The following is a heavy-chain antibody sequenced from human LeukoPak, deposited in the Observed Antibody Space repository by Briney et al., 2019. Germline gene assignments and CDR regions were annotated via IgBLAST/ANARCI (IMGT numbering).Heavy chain of an antibody. V-gene: IGHV3-30*04. CDR2: ISSDGSNQ. CDR1: GFTFSSYA. CDR3: ARAQRTIGELFSLDY. Sequence: GRSLRLSCAPSGFTFSSYAMHWVRRAPGKGLEWVAVISSDGSNQYYADSVKGRFTISRDNSKNTLYLQMNSLRAEDTGLYYCARAQRTIGELFSLDYWGQGTLVTVSS. D-gene: IGHD3-10*01. J-gene: IGHJ4*02.